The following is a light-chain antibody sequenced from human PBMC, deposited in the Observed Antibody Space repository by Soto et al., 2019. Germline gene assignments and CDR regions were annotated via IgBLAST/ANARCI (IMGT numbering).Light chain of an antibody. CDR3: NSYSSSSTLL. CDR2: EVS. V-gene: IGLV2-14*01. CDR1: SSDVGGYNY. J-gene: IGLJ2*01. Sequence: QSALTQPASVSGSPGQSITISCTGTSSDVGGYNYVSWYQHHPGKAPKLMIYEVSDQPSGVSNRFSGSKSGNTASLTISGLQAEDEADYYCNSYSSSSTLLFGGGTKLTVL.